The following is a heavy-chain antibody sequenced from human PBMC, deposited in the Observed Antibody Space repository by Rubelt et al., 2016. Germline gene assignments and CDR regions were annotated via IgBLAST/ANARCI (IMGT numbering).Heavy chain of an antibody. V-gene: IGHV4-34*11. CDR2: IYDSGSG. Sequence: QVRLKQWGAGPLKPSETLSLTCAVYGGSFSGFYWNWIRQPPGKGLEWIGYIYDSGSGNYSPSLKSRITISLDTAKNQFSLRLTSVTAADTAVYYCARSHSRYNYGALFEYWGLGTLVTVSS. CDR3: ARSHSRYNYGALFEY. CDR1: GGSFSGFY. D-gene: IGHD5-18*01. J-gene: IGHJ4*02.